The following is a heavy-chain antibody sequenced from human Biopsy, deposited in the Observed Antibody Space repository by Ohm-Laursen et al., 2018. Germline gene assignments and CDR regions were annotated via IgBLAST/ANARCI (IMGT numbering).Heavy chain of an antibody. J-gene: IGHJ1*01. CDR1: GYTFTNYY. D-gene: IGHD2-15*01. CDR3: AKGQDLRGGAEYFQH. V-gene: IGHV1-2*02. CDR2: INPHSGTT. Sequence: SVKVSCKASGYTFTNYYMHWVRQVPGQGLEWMGWINPHSGTTKFAQDFQGRVTMTRDTSITTAYMELRRLRSDDTAVYYCAKGQDLRGGAEYFQHWGQGALVTVSS.